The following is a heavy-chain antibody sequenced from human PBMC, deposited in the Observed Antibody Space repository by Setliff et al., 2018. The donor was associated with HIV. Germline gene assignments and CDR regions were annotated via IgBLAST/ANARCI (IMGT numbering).Heavy chain of an antibody. Sequence: ASVKVSCKTSGYTFTNYALNWVRQAPGQGLEWMGWISANNGSSYFAQKLQDRVTMTSDTSTSTAYMELNSLRSEDTAVYYCARDRSSRNWFDPWGQGTLVTVSS. J-gene: IGHJ5*02. CDR3: ARDRSSRNWFDP. D-gene: IGHD6-13*01. CDR2: ISANNGSS. V-gene: IGHV1-18*01. CDR1: GYTFTNYA.